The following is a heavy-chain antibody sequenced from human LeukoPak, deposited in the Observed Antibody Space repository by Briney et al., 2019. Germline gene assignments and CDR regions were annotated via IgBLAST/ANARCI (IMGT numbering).Heavy chain of an antibody. CDR2: ISGGGGST. CDR1: GFTFSNYA. J-gene: IGHJ4*02. Sequence: PGGSLRLSCAASGFTFSNYAMSWVCQAPGKGLEWVSGISGGGGSTYYADSVKGRFTISRDNSKNTLYLQMNSLRAEDTAVYYCAKDRRYDILTGYRSPSSDYWGQGTLVTVSS. D-gene: IGHD3-9*01. CDR3: AKDRRYDILTGYRSPSSDY. V-gene: IGHV3-23*01.